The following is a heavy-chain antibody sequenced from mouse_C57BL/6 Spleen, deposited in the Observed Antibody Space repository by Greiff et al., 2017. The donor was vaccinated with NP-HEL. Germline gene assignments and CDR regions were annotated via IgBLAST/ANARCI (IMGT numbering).Heavy chain of an antibody. V-gene: IGHV14-2*01. CDR2: IDPEDGET. Sequence: VQLKESGAELVKPGASVKLSCTASGFNIKDYYMHWVKQRTEQGLEWIGRIDPEDGETKYAPKFQGKATITAATSSNTAYLQLSSLTSEDTAVYYCARPYYYGSSYGWFAYWGQGTLVTVSA. J-gene: IGHJ3*01. D-gene: IGHD1-1*01. CDR1: GFNIKDYY. CDR3: ARPYYYGSSYGWFAY.